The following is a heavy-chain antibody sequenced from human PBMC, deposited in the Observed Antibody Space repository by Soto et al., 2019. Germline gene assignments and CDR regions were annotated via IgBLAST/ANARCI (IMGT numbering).Heavy chain of an antibody. CDR1: GYTFTSYA. V-gene: IGHV1-3*01. CDR2: INAGNGNT. Sequence: ASVKVSCKASGYTFTSYAMHWVRHAPGQRLEWMGWINAGNGNTKYSQKFQGRVTITRDTSASTAYMEMSSLRSEDAAVYYCATTPYPGIAAAGSYYYGMDVWGQGTTVTVSS. J-gene: IGHJ6*02. D-gene: IGHD6-13*01. CDR3: ATTPYPGIAAAGSYYYGMDV.